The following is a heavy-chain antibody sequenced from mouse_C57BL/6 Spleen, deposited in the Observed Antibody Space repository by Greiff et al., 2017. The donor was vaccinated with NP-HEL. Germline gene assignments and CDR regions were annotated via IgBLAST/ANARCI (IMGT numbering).Heavy chain of an antibody. J-gene: IGHJ4*01. D-gene: IGHD1-1*01. CDR2: IHPSSGST. CDR1: GYTFTSYW. Sequence: QVQLQQPGAELVKPGASVKLSCKASGYTFTSYWMHWVKQRPGQGLEWIGMIHPSSGSTNYNEKFKSKATLTVDKSSSTAYMQLSSLTSEDSAVYYCARLRYYYGSSYDAMDYWGQGTSVTVSS. CDR3: ARLRYYYGSSYDAMDY. V-gene: IGHV1-64*01.